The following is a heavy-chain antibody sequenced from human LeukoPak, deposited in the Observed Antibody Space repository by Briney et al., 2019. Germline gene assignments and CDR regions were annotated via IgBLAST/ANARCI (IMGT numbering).Heavy chain of an antibody. J-gene: IGHJ6*02. D-gene: IGHD2-2*01. CDR1: GGTFSSYA. V-gene: IGHV1-69*04. CDR2: IIPIFGIA. CDR3: AHIGVGDYDYGMDV. Sequence: SVKVSCKASGGTFSSYAISWVRQAPGQGLEWMGRIIPIFGIANYAQKFQGRVTITADKSTSTAYMKLSSLRSEDTAVYYCAHIGVGDYDYGMDVWGQGTTVTVSS.